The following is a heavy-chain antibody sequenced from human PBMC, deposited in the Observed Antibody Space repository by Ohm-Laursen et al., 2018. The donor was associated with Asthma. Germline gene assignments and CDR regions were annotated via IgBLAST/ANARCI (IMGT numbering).Heavy chain of an antibody. CDR3: ARESQEAYYGMDV. CDR1: GFTFSSYA. V-gene: IGHV3-23*01. CDR2: IIGSGADT. Sequence: SLRLSCTASGFTFSSYAMSWVRQAPGKGLECVSAIIGSGADTYYADSVKGRFTISRDNSKNTLYLQMNSLRAEDTAVYYCARESQEAYYGMDVWGQGTTVTVSS. J-gene: IGHJ6*02.